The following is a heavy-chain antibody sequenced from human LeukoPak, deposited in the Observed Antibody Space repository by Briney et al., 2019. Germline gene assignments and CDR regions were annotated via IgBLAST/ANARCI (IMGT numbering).Heavy chain of an antibody. V-gene: IGHV3-49*03. D-gene: IGHD4-23*01. CDR1: GESFSGYY. CDR2: IRSKAYGGTT. Sequence: LSLTCAVYGESFSGYYWSWIRQPPGKGLEWVGFIRSKAYGGTTEYAASVKGRFTISRDDSKSIAYLQMNSLKTEDTAVYYCTRYGGNSFSYWGQGTLVTVSS. J-gene: IGHJ4*02. CDR3: TRYGGNSFSY.